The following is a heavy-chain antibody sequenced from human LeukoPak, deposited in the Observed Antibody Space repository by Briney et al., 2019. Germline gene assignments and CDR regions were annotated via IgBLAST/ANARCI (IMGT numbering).Heavy chain of an antibody. J-gene: IGHJ6*03. V-gene: IGHV4-38-2*02. Sequence: PSETLSLTCTVSGYSISSGYYWGWIRQPPGKGLEWIGSIYHSGSTYYNPSLKSRVTISVDTSKNHFSLKLSSVTAADTAVYYCARDGVEQLAVYYYYMDVWGKGTTVTVSS. CDR1: GYSISSGYY. D-gene: IGHD6-6*01. CDR2: IYHSGST. CDR3: ARDGVEQLAVYYYYMDV.